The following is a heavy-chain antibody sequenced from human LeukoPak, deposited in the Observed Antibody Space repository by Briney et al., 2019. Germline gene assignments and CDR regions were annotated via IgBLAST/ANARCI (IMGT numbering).Heavy chain of an antibody. V-gene: IGHV3-23*01. D-gene: IGHD2-15*01. CDR1: GFTFSSYA. Sequence: QTGGSLRLSCAASGFTFSSYAMSWVRQAPGKGLEWVSAISGSGGSTYYADSVKGRFTISRDNSKNTLYLHMNSLRAEDTAVYYCAVLGVVVVVDKPNLDYWGQGTLVTVSS. CDR3: AVLGVVVVVDKPNLDY. J-gene: IGHJ4*02. CDR2: ISGSGGST.